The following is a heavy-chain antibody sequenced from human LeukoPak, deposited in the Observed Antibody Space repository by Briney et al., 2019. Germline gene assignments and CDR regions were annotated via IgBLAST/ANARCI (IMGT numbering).Heavy chain of an antibody. CDR2: ISSSSSYI. CDR1: GFTFSSYS. J-gene: IGHJ4*02. V-gene: IGHV3-21*01. Sequence: GESLRLSCAASGFTFSSYSMNWVRQAPGKGLEWVSSISSSSSYIYYADSVKGRFTISRDNAKDSLYLQMNSLRAEDTAVYYCARDVLRFLEWLPEPFDYWGQGTLVTVSS. D-gene: IGHD3-3*01. CDR3: ARDVLRFLEWLPEPFDY.